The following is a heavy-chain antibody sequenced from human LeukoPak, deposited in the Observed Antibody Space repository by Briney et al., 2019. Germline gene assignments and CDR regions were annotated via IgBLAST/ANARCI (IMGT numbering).Heavy chain of an antibody. CDR3: ARGRPVSDH. D-gene: IGHD1-20*01. CDR2: ISTSSSYI. J-gene: IGHJ4*02. Sequence: PGGSLRLSCAASGFTFSSYSMNWVRQAPGQGLEWVSSISTSSSYIYYADSVKGRFTISRDNAKYSLYLQMNSLRAEDTAVYFGARGRPVSDHWGQGALVAVSS. CDR1: GFTFSSYS. V-gene: IGHV3-21*01.